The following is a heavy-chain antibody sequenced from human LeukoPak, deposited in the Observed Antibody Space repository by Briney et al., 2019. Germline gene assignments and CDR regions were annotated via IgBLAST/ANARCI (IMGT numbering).Heavy chain of an antibody. CDR2: ISSRGNFM. V-gene: IGHV3-21*01. CDR1: GINFNIYS. CDR3: ARGGRIAAACFDY. J-gene: IGHJ4*02. Sequence: PGGSLRLSCEASGINFNIYSMHWVRQAPGKGLEWVSSISSRGNFMSYEDSVKGRFTISRDNAKNSLYLQMNSLRAEDTAVYYCARGGRIAAACFDYWGQGTLVTVSS. D-gene: IGHD6-13*01.